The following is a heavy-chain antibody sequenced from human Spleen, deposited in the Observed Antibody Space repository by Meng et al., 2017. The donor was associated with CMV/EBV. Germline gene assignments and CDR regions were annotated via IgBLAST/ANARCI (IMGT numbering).Heavy chain of an antibody. D-gene: IGHD1-26*01. J-gene: IGHJ2*01. CDR2: ISSSSSYI. CDR1: GFTFSSYS. CDR3: ARVYSEEWYFDL. Sequence: ETLSLTCAASGFTFSSYSMNWVRQAPGKGLEWVSSISSSSSYIYYADSVKGRFTISRDNAKNSLYLQMNSLRAEDTAVYYCARVYSEEWYFDLWGRGTLVTVSS. V-gene: IGHV3-21*03.